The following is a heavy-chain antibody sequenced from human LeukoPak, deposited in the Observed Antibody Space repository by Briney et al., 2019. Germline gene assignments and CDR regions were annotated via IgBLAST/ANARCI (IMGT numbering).Heavy chain of an antibody. CDR3: ARGYYYDSSGYYYEHWFDP. V-gene: IGHV4-34*01. J-gene: IGHJ5*02. CDR2: INHSGST. D-gene: IGHD3-22*01. CDR1: GGSFSGYY. Sequence: SETLSLTCAVYGGSFSGYYWSWIRQPPGKGLEWIGEINHSGSTNYNPSLKSRVTISVDTSKNQFSLKLSSVTAADTAVYYCARGYYYDSSGYYYEHWFDPWGQGTLVTVSS.